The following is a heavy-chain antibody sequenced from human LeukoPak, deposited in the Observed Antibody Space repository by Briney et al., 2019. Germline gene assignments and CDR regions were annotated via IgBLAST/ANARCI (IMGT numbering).Heavy chain of an antibody. CDR2: ISAYNGRT. CDR1: GYTFTSYG. Sequence: GASVKVSCKASGYTFTSYGISWVRQAPGQGLEWMGWISAYNGRTNYAQKFQGRVIMTTDTSTSTAYMDLRSLRSDDTAVYYCARGGRWELPRPYAFDIWGQGTMVTVSS. V-gene: IGHV1-18*01. D-gene: IGHD1-26*01. CDR3: ARGGRWELPRPYAFDI. J-gene: IGHJ3*02.